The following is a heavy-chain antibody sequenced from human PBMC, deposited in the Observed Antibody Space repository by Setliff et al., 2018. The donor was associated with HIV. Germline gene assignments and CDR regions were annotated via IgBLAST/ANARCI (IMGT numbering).Heavy chain of an antibody. CDR2: IYWDGDT. J-gene: IGHJ4*02. Sequence: SGPTLVNPAQTLTLTCAFSGFSLATDGVGVGWIRQPPGKGPEWLALIYWDGDTRYNPSLKGRLTITKATSNNHVVLMISSLRSDDTAIYYCAKPFGSDGSRQLDSWGQGTLVTVSS. CDR3: AKPFGSDGSRQLDS. CDR1: GFSLATDGVG. V-gene: IGHV2-5*02. D-gene: IGHD2-15*01.